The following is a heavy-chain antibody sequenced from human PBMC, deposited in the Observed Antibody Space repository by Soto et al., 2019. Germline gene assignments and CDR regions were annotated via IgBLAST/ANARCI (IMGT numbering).Heavy chain of an antibody. CDR2: IKSKTDGGTT. Sequence: SVSNAWMNWVRQAPGKGLEWVGRIKSKTDGGTTDYAAPVKGRFTISRDDSKNTLYLQMNSLKTEDTAVYYCTTILRFLEWLLYLDYWGQGTLVTVSS. V-gene: IGHV3-15*07. CDR1: SVSNAW. CDR3: TTILRFLEWLLYLDY. D-gene: IGHD3-3*01. J-gene: IGHJ4*02.